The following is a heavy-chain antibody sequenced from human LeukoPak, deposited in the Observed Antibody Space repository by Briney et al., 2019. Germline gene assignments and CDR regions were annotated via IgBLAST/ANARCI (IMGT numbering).Heavy chain of an antibody. CDR1: GGSIGSFY. D-gene: IGHD3-10*01. V-gene: IGHV4-59*01. CDR3: ARDSRYSYGSGGMDV. Sequence: PSAILSLTCTVSGGSIGSFYWTWIRKTPRKGLEWIGSVYYTGSTNYNPSLKSRVTISIDTSRGQFSLKLTSVTVADTAVYYCARDSRYSYGSGGMDVWGQGTTVTVSS. J-gene: IGHJ6*02. CDR2: VYYTGST.